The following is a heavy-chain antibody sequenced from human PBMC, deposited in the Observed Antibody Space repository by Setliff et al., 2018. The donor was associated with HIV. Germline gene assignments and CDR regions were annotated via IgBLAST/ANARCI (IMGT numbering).Heavy chain of an antibody. CDR3: ASILSYGNEGLSDF. CDR2: ISSDGSNK. D-gene: IGHD5-18*01. Sequence: PGGSLRLSCAASGFTFSSFAMSWVRQVPGKGLEWVVLISSDGSNKKYADSVKGRFTISRDNSKNTLYLQMNSLRAEDTAVYYCASILSYGNEGLSDFWGQGTLVTVSS. V-gene: IGHV3-30*04. CDR1: GFTFSSFA. J-gene: IGHJ4*02.